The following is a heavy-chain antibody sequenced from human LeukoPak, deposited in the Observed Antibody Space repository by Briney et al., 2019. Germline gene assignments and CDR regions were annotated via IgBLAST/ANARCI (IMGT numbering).Heavy chain of an antibody. CDR1: GYTFTGYY. V-gene: IGHV1-2*02. CDR3: ARDRIAAV. J-gene: IGHJ1*01. CDR2: INPNSGGT. D-gene: IGHD6-13*01. Sequence: ASVKVSCKASGYTFTGYYMYWVRQAPGQGLEWMGWINPNSGGTKYAQKFQGRVTMTRDTSISTAYMELSGLRSDDTAVYYCARDRIAAVWGQGNLVTVSS.